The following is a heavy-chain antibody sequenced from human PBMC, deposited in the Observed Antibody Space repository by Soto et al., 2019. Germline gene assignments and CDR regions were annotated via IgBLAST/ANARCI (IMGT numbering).Heavy chain of an antibody. D-gene: IGHD3-22*01. Sequence: GGSLRLSCAASGFDFKTYVMNWVRQAPGKGPEWVSGMSASGSRTFYADSVKGRFTISRDNSKNTLFLEVKSLRAEDTAVYYCAKDLFPHYYDSSGYGVFDIWGQGTTVTVSS. CDR2: MSASGSRT. J-gene: IGHJ3*02. V-gene: IGHV3-23*01. CDR3: AKDLFPHYYDSSGYGVFDI. CDR1: GFDFKTYV.